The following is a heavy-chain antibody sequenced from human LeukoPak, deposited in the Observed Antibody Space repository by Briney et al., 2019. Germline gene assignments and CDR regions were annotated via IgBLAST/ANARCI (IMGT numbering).Heavy chain of an antibody. CDR2: ISYDGSNK. V-gene: IGHV3-30-3*01. D-gene: IGHD2-2*02. CDR3: ARDGYCSSTSCYTRIVRSMDV. CDR1: GFTFSSYP. J-gene: IGHJ6*02. Sequence: PGRSLRLSCAASGFTFSSYPMHWVRQAPGKGLEWVAIISYDGSNKYYADSVKGRFTISRDNSKNTLYLQMNSLRAEDTAVYYCARDGYCSSTSCYTRIVRSMDVWGQGTTVTVSS.